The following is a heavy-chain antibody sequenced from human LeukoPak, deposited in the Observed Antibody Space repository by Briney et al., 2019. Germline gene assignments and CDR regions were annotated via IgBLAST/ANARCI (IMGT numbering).Heavy chain of an antibody. D-gene: IGHD2-15*01. Sequence: SETLSLTCAVSGGSISSSNWWSWVRQPPGKGLEWIGEIYHSGSTNYNPSLKSRVTISVDKSKNQFSLKLGSVTAADTAVYYCAQVVVVAATDWFDPWGQGTLVTVSS. V-gene: IGHV4-4*02. CDR3: AQVVVVAATDWFDP. CDR2: IYHSGST. J-gene: IGHJ5*02. CDR1: GGSISSSNW.